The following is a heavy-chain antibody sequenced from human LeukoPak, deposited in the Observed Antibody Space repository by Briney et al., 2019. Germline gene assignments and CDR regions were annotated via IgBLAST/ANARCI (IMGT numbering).Heavy chain of an antibody. V-gene: IGHV4-39*07. CDR1: GGSISSSSYY. CDR3: ALKGYFRRAFDI. Sequence: SETLSLTCTVSGGSISSSSYYWGWIRQPPGKGLEWIGEINHSGSTNYNPSLKSRVTISVDTSKNQFSLKLSSVTAADTAVYYCALKGYFRRAFDIWGQGTMVTVSS. D-gene: IGHD6-13*01. J-gene: IGHJ3*02. CDR2: INHSGST.